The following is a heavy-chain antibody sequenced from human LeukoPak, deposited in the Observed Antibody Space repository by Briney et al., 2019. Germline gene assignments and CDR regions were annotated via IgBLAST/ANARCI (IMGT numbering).Heavy chain of an antibody. D-gene: IGHD2-21*02. CDR3: ANVALAYCGGDCYPDDY. CDR2: ISYDGGNK. Sequence: GGSLRLSCAASGFTFSGYSMNWVRQAPGKGLEWVAVISYDGGNKYYADSVKGRFTISRDNSKNTLYLQMNSLRAEDTAVYYCANVALAYCGGDCYPDDYWGQGTLVTVSS. J-gene: IGHJ4*02. CDR1: GFTFSGYS. V-gene: IGHV3-30*18.